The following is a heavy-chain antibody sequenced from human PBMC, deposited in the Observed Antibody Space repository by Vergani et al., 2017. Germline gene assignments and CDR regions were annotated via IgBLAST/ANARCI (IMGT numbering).Heavy chain of an antibody. D-gene: IGHD2-2*01. V-gene: IGHV1-69*02. CDR3: ARGSSVSAGYFDY. CDR1: GGTFSSYT. CDR2: IIPILGIA. J-gene: IGHJ4*02. Sequence: QVQLVQSGAEVKKPGSSVKVSCKASGGTFSSYTISWVRQAPGQGLEWMGRIIPILGIANYAQKFQGRVTITADKSTSTAYMELRSLRSDDTAVYYCARGSSVSAGYFDYWGQGTLVTVSS.